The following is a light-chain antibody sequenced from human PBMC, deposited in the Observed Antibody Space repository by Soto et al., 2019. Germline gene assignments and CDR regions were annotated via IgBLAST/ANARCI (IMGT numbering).Light chain of an antibody. V-gene: IGKV3-11*01. J-gene: IGKJ5*01. Sequence: EIVLTQYPGPLSLSPGERSTLSCMASQSVSSYLAWYQQKPGQAPRLLIYDASNRATGIPARFSGSGSGTDFTLTISSLEPEDFAVYYCQQRSNWITFGQGTRLEIK. CDR1: QSVSSY. CDR3: QQRSNWIT. CDR2: DAS.